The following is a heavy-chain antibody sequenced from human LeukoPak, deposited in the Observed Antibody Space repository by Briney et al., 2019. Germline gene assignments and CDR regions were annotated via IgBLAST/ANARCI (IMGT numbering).Heavy chain of an antibody. CDR2: IYYSGST. V-gene: IGHV4-39*07. CDR3: ARSVGYYGSGSVPYFDY. D-gene: IGHD3-10*01. J-gene: IGHJ4*02. Sequence: PSETLSHTCTVSGGSISSSSCYWGWIRQPPGTGLECIGSIYYSGSTYYNPSLKSRVTISVDTSKNQFSLKLSSVTAADTAVYYCARSVGYYGSGSVPYFDYWGQGTLVTVSS. CDR1: GGSISSSSCY.